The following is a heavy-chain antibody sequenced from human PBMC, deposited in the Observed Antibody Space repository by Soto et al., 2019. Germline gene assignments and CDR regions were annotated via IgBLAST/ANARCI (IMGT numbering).Heavy chain of an antibody. J-gene: IGHJ4*02. V-gene: IGHV1-2*04. Sequence: ASVKVSCNASGYTFTSYAMHWVRQAPGQGLEWMGWINPNSGGTNYAQKFQGWVTMTRDTSISTAYMELSRLRSDDTAVYYCARISSSARGYYFDYWGQGTLVTVSS. D-gene: IGHD6-6*01. CDR2: INPNSGGT. CDR1: GYTFTSYA. CDR3: ARISSSARGYYFDY.